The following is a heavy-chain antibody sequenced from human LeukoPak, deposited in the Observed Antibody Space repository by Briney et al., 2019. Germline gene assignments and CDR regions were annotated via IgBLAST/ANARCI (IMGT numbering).Heavy chain of an antibody. D-gene: IGHD1-1*01. CDR2: IYYTGSA. Sequence: PSETLSLTCDVSGGAISSDGYYWSWVRQHPEKGLEWIGFIYYTGSAYYNPSLKSRVSISVDTSKNQFSLRVSSVTAADAALYYCSRTRTSTGTTSYIFDTWGQGALVTGSS. V-gene: IGHV4-31*11. CDR3: SRTRTSTGTTSYIFDT. J-gene: IGHJ4*02. CDR1: GGAISSDGYY.